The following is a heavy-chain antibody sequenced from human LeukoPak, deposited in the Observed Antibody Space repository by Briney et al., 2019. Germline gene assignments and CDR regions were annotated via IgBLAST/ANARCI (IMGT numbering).Heavy chain of an antibody. CDR1: GFTFSSYW. J-gene: IGHJ4*02. D-gene: IGHD5-12*01. CDR3: ARAPEERVKYSGYDLVFDY. CDR2: IKQDGSEK. V-gene: IGHV3-7*01. Sequence: GGSLRLSCAASGFTFSSYWMSWVRQAPGKGLEWVANIKQDGSEKYYVDSVRGRFTISRDNAKNSLYLQMNSLRAEDTAVYYCARAPEERVKYSGYDLVFDYWGQGTLVTVSS.